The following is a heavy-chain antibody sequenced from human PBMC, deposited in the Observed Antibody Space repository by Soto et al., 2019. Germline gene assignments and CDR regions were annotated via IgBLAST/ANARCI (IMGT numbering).Heavy chain of an antibody. J-gene: IGHJ4*02. V-gene: IGHV1-69*13. CDR1: GGTFSSYA. D-gene: IGHD4-17*01. Sequence: GASVKVSCKASGGTFSSYAISWVRQAPGQGLEWMGGIIPIFGTANYAQKFQGRVTITADESTSTAYMELSSLRSEDTAVYYCARDSHYGDYTYFDYWGQGTLVTVSS. CDR3: ARDSHYGDYTYFDY. CDR2: IIPIFGTA.